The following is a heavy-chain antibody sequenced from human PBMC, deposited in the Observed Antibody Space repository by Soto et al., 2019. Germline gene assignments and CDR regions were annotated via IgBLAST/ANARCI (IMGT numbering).Heavy chain of an antibody. CDR3: ARLCGGGSCYAYVDYFDY. V-gene: IGHV4-59*08. D-gene: IGHD2-15*01. Sequence: PSETLSLTCTVSGGSISSYYWSWIRQPPGRGLEWIGYIYYSGSTNYNPSLKSRVTISVDTSKNQFSLKLSSVTAADTAVYYCARLCGGGSCYAYVDYFDYWGRGPLVTVSS. J-gene: IGHJ4*02. CDR2: IYYSGST. CDR1: GGSISSYY.